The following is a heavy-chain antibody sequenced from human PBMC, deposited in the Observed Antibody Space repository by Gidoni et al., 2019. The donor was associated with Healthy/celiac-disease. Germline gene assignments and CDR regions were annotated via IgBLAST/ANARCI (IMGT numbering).Heavy chain of an antibody. CDR1: GFTFSSYG. CDR2: IWYDGSNK. V-gene: IGHV3-33*01. J-gene: IGHJ6*02. D-gene: IGHD4-4*01. Sequence: QVQLVESGGGVVQPGRSLRLSCAASGFTFSSYGMHWVRQAPGKGLEWVAVIWYDGSNKYYADSVKGRFTISRDNSKNTLYLQMNSLRAEDTAVYYCARVAYSNYVHSYYYGMDVWGQGTTVTVSS. CDR3: ARVAYSNYVHSYYYGMDV.